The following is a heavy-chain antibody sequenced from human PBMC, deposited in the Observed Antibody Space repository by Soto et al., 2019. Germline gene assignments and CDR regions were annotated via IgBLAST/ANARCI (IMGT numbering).Heavy chain of an antibody. V-gene: IGHV4-4*02. CDR3: ARHYFYSFDV. CDR1: GDSVSRSNW. Sequence: SETLSLTCAISGDSVSRSNWWSWVRQPPGRGLEWIGEMLRSGNSNFNPSLKSRVTISIDKSTNQISLRLTSVTAADTAMYYCARHYFYSFDVWGPGTMVTVSS. CDR2: MLRSGNS. D-gene: IGHD1-26*01. J-gene: IGHJ3*01.